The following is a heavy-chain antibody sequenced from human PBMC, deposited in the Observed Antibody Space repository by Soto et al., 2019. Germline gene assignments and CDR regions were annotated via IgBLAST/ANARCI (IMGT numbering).Heavy chain of an antibody. CDR3: ARDRGGDLKAFDI. Sequence: EVQLVESGGGLVKPGGSLRLSCAASGFTFSTYSMNWVRQAPGKGLEWVSSISSSSSYIYYADSVKGRFTISRDNAKNSWYRQRNSLRAEDTAVYYWARDRGGDLKAFDIWGQGTMVTVSS. V-gene: IGHV3-21*01. D-gene: IGHD3-10*01. CDR1: GFTFSTYS. J-gene: IGHJ3*02. CDR2: ISSSSSYI.